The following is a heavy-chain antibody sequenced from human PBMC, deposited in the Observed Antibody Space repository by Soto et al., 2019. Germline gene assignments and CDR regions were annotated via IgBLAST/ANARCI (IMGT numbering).Heavy chain of an antibody. D-gene: IGHD2-2*01. Sequence: QVQLVQSGTEVKKPGASVKVSCKASGYTFTSYGIHWVRQAPGQGLEWMGWISAYNGNTNYAQKLQGRVTMTTDTSTSTAYMELRSLRSDDTAVYYCARDVRCSSTSCFNWFDPWGQGTLVTVSS. CDR1: GYTFTSYG. V-gene: IGHV1-18*01. CDR2: ISAYNGNT. CDR3: ARDVRCSSTSCFNWFDP. J-gene: IGHJ5*02.